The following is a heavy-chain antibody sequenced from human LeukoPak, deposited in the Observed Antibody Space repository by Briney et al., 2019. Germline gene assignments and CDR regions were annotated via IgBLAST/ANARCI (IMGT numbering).Heavy chain of an antibody. CDR2: ILWSGGST. D-gene: IGHD3-10*01. CDR1: GFTLDDYG. J-gene: IGHJ4*02. Sequence: GGSLRLSCAASGFTLDDYGMSWVRQAPGKGLEWVSGILWSGGSTGYADSVKGRFTISRDNAKNSLYLQMNSLRAEDTALYYCARDDYGSGSWNDYWGQGTLVTVSS. CDR3: ARDDYGSGSWNDY. V-gene: IGHV3-20*04.